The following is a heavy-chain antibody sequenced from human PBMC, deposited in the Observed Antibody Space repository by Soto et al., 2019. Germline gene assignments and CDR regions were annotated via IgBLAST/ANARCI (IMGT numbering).Heavy chain of an antibody. V-gene: IGHV3-9*01. D-gene: IGHD6-19*01. J-gene: IGHJ6*02. CDR1: SFTFDEEP. CDR2: IGWNGDTI. CDR3: AKDSAAYISGWHAMDV. Sequence: SLCLSWVDSSFTFDEEPKQSGPQARGGGLEWVSGIGWNGDTIDYADSVKGRFTISSDNVKNSLYLQMTSLTTEDTALYFCAKDSAAYISGWHAMDVWGQGTTVTVSS.